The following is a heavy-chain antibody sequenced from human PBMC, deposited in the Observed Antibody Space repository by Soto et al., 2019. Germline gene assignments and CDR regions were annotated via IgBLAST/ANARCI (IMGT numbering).Heavy chain of an antibody. V-gene: IGHV3-9*01. CDR1: GFTFDDYA. D-gene: IGHD2-15*01. Sequence: GGSLRLSCAASGFTFDDYAMHWVRQAPGKGLEWVSGISWNSGSIGYADSVKGRFTISRDNAKNSLYLQMNSLRAEDTALYYCAKDCCSGGSCYALDYWGQGTLVTVSS. CDR3: AKDCCSGGSCYALDY. CDR2: ISWNSGSI. J-gene: IGHJ4*02.